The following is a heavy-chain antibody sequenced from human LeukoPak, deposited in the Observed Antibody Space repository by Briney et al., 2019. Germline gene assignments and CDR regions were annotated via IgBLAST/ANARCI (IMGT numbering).Heavy chain of an antibody. CDR1: GFTFKSYL. V-gene: IGHV3-30-3*01. Sequence: GSLSLSCAASGFTFKSYLIHWVRQAPGKGLEWVAVISYDGSNKYYSDSVKGRLTISRDNSKNTLYVQMNSLRAEDTAVYYCARAGQGTVVSGVTDYYYFGMDVWGQGTTVTVSS. D-gene: IGHD3-22*01. CDR2: ISYDGSNK. J-gene: IGHJ6*02. CDR3: ARAGQGTVVSGVTDYYYFGMDV.